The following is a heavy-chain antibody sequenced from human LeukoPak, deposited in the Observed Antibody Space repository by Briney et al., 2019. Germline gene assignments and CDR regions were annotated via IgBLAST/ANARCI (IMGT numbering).Heavy chain of an antibody. CDR3: ARDRSWVVTASRSEYFQH. CDR1: GFTFSSYE. D-gene: IGHD2-21*02. V-gene: IGHV3-48*03. CDR2: ISSSGATI. Sequence: VGSLRLSCAASGFTFSSYEMNSVRQAPGKGLEWVSYISSSGATIYYADSVKGRFTISRDNAKNSLYLQMNSLRAEDTAVYYCARDRSWVVTASRSEYFQHWGQGTLVTVSS. J-gene: IGHJ1*01.